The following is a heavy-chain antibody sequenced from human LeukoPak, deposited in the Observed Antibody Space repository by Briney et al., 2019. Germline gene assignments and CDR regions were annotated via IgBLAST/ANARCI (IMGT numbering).Heavy chain of an antibody. D-gene: IGHD3-3*01. CDR1: SGSISSGSYY. Sequence: SETLSLTCTVSSGSISSGSYYWSWIRQPAGKGLEWIGRIYTSGSTNYNPSLKSRVTISVDTSKNQLSLKLSSVTAADPAVYYCASQPYYDFWSGPLDYWGQGTLVTVSS. J-gene: IGHJ4*02. V-gene: IGHV4-61*02. CDR3: ASQPYYDFWSGPLDY. CDR2: IYTSGST.